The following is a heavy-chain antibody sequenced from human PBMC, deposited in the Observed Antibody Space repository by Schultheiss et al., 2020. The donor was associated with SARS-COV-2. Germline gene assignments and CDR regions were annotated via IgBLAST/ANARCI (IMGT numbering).Heavy chain of an antibody. D-gene: IGHD3-16*01. CDR3: ARATSFWGAHQVYYYYYGMDV. CDR1: GFTFSSYW. V-gene: IGHV3-74*01. J-gene: IGHJ6*02. Sequence: GESLKISCAASGFTFSSYWMHWVRQAPGKGLVWVSRINSDGSSTSYADSVKGRFTISRDNAKNTLYLQMNSLRAEDTAVYYCARATSFWGAHQVYYYYYGMDVWGQGTTVTVSS. CDR2: INSDGSST.